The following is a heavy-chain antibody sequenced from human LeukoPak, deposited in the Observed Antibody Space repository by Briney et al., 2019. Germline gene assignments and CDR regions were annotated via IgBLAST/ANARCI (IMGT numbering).Heavy chain of an antibody. J-gene: IGHJ4*02. CDR2: ISYDGSNK. Sequence: PGGSLRLSCAASGFTFSSYAMHWVRQAPGKGLEWVAVISYDGSNKYYADSVKGRFTISRDNSKNTLYLQMNSLRAEDTAVYYCARAPQWLRFCLGDYWGQGTLVTVSS. V-gene: IGHV3-30-3*01. CDR1: GFTFSSYA. CDR3: ARAPQWLRFCLGDY. D-gene: IGHD5-12*01.